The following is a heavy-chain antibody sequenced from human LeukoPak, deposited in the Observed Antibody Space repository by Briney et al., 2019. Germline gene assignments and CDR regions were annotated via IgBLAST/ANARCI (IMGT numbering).Heavy chain of an antibody. CDR1: GFNFSIYS. Sequence: GGSLRLSCAASGFNFSIYSMNWVRQAPGKGLEWVSYITRSSTTIYYADSVKGRFTISRDNAKNSLYLQMNSLRAEDTALYYCAKDRNTAPAYYFDYWGQGTLVTVSS. V-gene: IGHV3-48*04. CDR3: AKDRNTAPAYYFDY. J-gene: IGHJ4*02. D-gene: IGHD5-18*01. CDR2: ITRSSTTI.